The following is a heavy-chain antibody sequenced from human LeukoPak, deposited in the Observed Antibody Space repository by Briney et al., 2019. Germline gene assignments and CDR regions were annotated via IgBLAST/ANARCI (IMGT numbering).Heavy chain of an antibody. D-gene: IGHD4-23*01. Sequence: ASVKVSCKASGYTFTGYYMHWVRQAPGQGLEWMGRINPNSGGTNYAQKFQGRVTMTRDTSISTAYMELSRLRSDDTAVYYRARGTVSAVTNWFDPWGRGTLVTVSS. CDR2: INPNSGGT. CDR1: GYTFTGYY. J-gene: IGHJ5*02. CDR3: ARGTVSAVTNWFDP. V-gene: IGHV1-2*06.